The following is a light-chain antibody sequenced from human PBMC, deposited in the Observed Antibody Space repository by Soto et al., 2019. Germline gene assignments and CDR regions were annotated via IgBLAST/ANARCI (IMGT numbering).Light chain of an antibody. CDR2: DAS. J-gene: IGKJ1*01. V-gene: IGKV1-33*01. Sequence: DIQMTRSPSSLSASVGNRVTITCQASQDIATYLNWYQQKPGKAPNLLIYDASNLETGVPSRFSGGGSGAHFTFTISNLQPEDIATYYCQQYDNLPPTWTFGQGTKVEIE. CDR1: QDIATY. CDR3: QQYDNLPPTWT.